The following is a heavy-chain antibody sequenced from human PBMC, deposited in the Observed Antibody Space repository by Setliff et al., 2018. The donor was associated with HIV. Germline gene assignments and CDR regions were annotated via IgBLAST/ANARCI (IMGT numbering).Heavy chain of an antibody. CDR1: RGSISRYY. Sequence: SETLSLTCTVSRGSISRYYWSWIRQPPGKGLEWIGYIYYTGTTKYNPSHKSRVTMSVDTSKNQLPLKLSSLTAADTAVYYCARDRPPSTVDMLGAFDRWGQGTMVTVSS. CDR3: ARDRPPSTVDMLGAFDR. CDR2: IYYTGTT. J-gene: IGHJ3*02. D-gene: IGHD4-17*01. V-gene: IGHV4-59*01.